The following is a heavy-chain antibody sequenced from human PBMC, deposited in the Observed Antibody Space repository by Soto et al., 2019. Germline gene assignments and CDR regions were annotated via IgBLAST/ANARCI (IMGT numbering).Heavy chain of an antibody. CDR3: ARDSSSGWDYYYYGMDV. J-gene: IGHJ6*02. Sequence: QVQLVESGGDLVKPGGSLRLSCAASGFTFSDHYMSWIRQAPGKGLEWVSYISSSGSTIYYADSVKGRFTISRDNAKNSLYLQMNSLRAEDTAVYYCARDSSSGWDYYYYGMDVWGQGTTVTVSS. CDR2: ISSSGSTI. CDR1: GFTFSDHY. V-gene: IGHV3-11*01. D-gene: IGHD6-19*01.